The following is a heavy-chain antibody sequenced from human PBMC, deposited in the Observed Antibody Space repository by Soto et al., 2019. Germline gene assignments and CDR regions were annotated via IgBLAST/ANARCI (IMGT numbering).Heavy chain of an antibody. CDR3: GKDLGYKPPNYWYGMDV. J-gene: IGHJ6*02. CDR2: LSSSAVFT. Sequence: PGGSLRLSCAASGFAFSSFAMSWVRQAPGRGLEWVSGLSSSAVFTYYADSVKGRFTISRDNSKNTLYLQMNSLRAEDTAIYYCGKDLGYKPPNYWYGMDVWGQGTTVTVSS. D-gene: IGHD5-18*01. V-gene: IGHV3-23*01. CDR1: GFAFSSFA.